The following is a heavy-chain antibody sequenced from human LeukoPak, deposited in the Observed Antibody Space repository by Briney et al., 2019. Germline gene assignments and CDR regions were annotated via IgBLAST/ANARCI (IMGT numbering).Heavy chain of an antibody. V-gene: IGHV4-34*01. CDR2: INHSGST. Sequence: SETLSLTCAVYGGSFSGYYWSWIRQPPGKGLEWIGEINHSGSTNYNPSLKSRVTISVDTSKNQFSLKLSSVTAADTAVYYCARDLAYCSGGSCSGRWFDPWGQGTLVTVSS. CDR1: GGSFSGYY. D-gene: IGHD2-15*01. J-gene: IGHJ5*02. CDR3: ARDLAYCSGGSCSGRWFDP.